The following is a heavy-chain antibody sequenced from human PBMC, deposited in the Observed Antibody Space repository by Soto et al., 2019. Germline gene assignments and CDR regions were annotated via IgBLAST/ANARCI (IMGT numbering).Heavy chain of an antibody. CDR1: GGSISSGGYY. CDR3: ARFHTPSNSFDP. J-gene: IGHJ5*02. CDR2: IYYSGST. V-gene: IGHV4-31*03. Sequence: PSETLSLTCTVSGGSISSGGYYWSWIRQHPGKGLEWIGYIYYSGSTYYNPSLKSRVTISVDTSKNQFSLKLSSVTAADTAVYYCARFHTPSNSFDPWGQGTLVTVSS.